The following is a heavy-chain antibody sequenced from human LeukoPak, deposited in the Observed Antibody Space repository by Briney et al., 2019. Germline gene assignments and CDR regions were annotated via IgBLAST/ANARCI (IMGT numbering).Heavy chain of an antibody. CDR2: INWSGTSA. V-gene: IGHV3-20*01. CDR3: ARGLADCSSSSCLPYGVDV. J-gene: IGHJ6*02. D-gene: IGHD2-2*01. Sequence: GGSLRLSCAASGFTFDDYAMIWVRQRPGRGLEWVSSINWSGTSADYADSVKARFTISRDNAKNSLYLQMNSLRGEDTAFYHCARGLADCSSSSCLPYGVDVWGQRTTVTVSS. CDR1: GFTFDDYA.